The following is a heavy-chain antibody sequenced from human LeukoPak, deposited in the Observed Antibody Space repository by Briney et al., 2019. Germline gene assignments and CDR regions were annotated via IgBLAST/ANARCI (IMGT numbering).Heavy chain of an antibody. CDR2: VSAYNGNT. V-gene: IGHV1-18*01. D-gene: IGHD3-3*01. J-gene: IGHJ5*02. Sequence: EASVKVSCTASGYTFTSYGISWVRQAPGQGLEWMGWVSAYNGNTNYAQKLQGRVTMTTDTSTSTAYMELRSLRSDDTAVYYCARDSRAYYDFWSGSENPNWFDPWGQGTLVTVSS. CDR1: GYTFTSYG. CDR3: ARDSRAYYDFWSGSENPNWFDP.